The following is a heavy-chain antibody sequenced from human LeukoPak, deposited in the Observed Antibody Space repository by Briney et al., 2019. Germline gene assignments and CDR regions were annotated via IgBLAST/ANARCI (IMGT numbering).Heavy chain of an antibody. CDR3: VRDARRGGPRFDY. CDR1: GFTFSSYW. J-gene: IGHJ4*01. CDR2: ISSRSSVI. D-gene: IGHD1-26*01. Sequence: GGSLRLSCAASGFTFSSYWMSWVRQAPGKGLEWVAYISSRSSVIHYADSVKGRFTISRDNTKNSLFLEMNSLRVEDTAMYYCVRDARRGGPRFDYWGLGTLVTVSS. V-gene: IGHV3-48*04.